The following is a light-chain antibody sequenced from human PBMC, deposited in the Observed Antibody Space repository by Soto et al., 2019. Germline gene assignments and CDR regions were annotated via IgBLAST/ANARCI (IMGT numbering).Light chain of an antibody. CDR1: SSDVGSYNL. J-gene: IGLJ2*01. Sequence: QSALTQPASVSGSPGQSITISCTGTSSDVGSYNLVSWYQQHPGEAPKLMIYEGTKRPSGVSNRFSGSKSGNTASLTISGLQAEDEADYYCCSYAGSQVGVFGGGTQLTVL. CDR2: EGT. V-gene: IGLV2-23*01. CDR3: CSYAGSQVGV.